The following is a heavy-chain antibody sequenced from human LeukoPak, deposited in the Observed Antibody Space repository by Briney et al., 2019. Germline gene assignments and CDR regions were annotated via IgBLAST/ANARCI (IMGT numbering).Heavy chain of an antibody. CDR2: IYYSGST. CDR3: ARELRAIDY. J-gene: IGHJ4*02. CDR1: GGSISSYY. V-gene: IGHV4-59*12. Sequence: SETLSLTCTVSGGSISSYYWSWIRQPPGKGLEWIGYIYYSGSTNYNPSLKSRVTISVGKSKNQFSLKLSSVTAADTAVYYCARELRAIDYWGQGTLVTVSS.